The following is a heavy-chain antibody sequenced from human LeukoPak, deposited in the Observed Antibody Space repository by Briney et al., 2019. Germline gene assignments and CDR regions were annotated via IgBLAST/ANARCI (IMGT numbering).Heavy chain of an antibody. CDR3: ARPSYYYDSSGYYYLDAFDI. V-gene: IGHV5-51*01. CDR1: GYSFTSYW. CDR2: IYPGDSDT. Sequence: GESLKISCKGSGYSFTSYWIGWVRQMPGKGLEWMGIIYPGDSDTRYSPSFQGQVTISADKSISTAYLQWSSLKASDTATYYCARPSYYYDSSGYYYLDAFDIWGQGTMVTVSS. D-gene: IGHD3-22*01. J-gene: IGHJ3*02.